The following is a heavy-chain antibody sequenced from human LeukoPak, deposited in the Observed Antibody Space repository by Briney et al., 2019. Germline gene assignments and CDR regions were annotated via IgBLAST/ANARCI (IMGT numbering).Heavy chain of an antibody. D-gene: IGHD1-26*01. J-gene: IGHJ3*02. V-gene: IGHV3-53*01. Sequence: PGGSLRLSCAASGFTVSSNYMSWVRQAPGKGLEWVSVIYSGGSTYYADSVKGRFTISRDNSKNTLYLQMNSPRAEDTAVYYCARARDSGSYPDAFDIWGQGTMVTVSS. CDR2: IYSGGST. CDR1: GFTVSSNY. CDR3: ARARDSGSYPDAFDI.